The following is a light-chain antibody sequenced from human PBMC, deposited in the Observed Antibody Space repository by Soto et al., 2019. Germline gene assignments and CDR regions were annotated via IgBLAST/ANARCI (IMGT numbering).Light chain of an antibody. J-gene: IGKJ1*01. V-gene: IGKV3-20*01. CDR3: QQYGTSLRT. CDR1: QSVSSNF. CDR2: GAS. Sequence: EIVLTQSPGTLSLSPGERATLSCRASQSVSSNFLAWYQQKPGQAPRFLIYGASSRALGIPDRFSGSGSGTEFTLTISRLEPEDFAVYYCQQYGTSLRTFGQGTNVEIK.